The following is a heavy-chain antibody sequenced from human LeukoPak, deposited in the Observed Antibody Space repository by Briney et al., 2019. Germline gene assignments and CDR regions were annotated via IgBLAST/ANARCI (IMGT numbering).Heavy chain of an antibody. CDR1: GFTFSSYA. CDR3: VTRMSSSSLLDY. Sequence: QSGGSLRLSCAASGFTFSSYAMSWVRQAPGKGLEWVSAISGSGGSTYYADSVKGRFTISRDNSKNTLYLQMNSLSAEDTAVYYCVTRMSSSSLLDYWGQGTLVTVSS. CDR2: ISGSGGST. J-gene: IGHJ4*02. D-gene: IGHD6-6*01. V-gene: IGHV3-23*01.